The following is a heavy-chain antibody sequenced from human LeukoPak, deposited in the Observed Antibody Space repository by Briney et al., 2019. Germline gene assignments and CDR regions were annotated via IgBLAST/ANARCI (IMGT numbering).Heavy chain of an antibody. CDR3: ARALTPGAFDI. D-gene: IGHD3-9*01. CDR1: GFTVNSNY. J-gene: IGHJ3*02. V-gene: IGHV3-53*01. CDR2: IYSGGNT. Sequence: GGSLRLSCAASGFTVNSNYMTWVRQAPGKGLEWVSVIYSGGNTYYAASVMGRFTISRDNSKSTLYLQINNLRTDDTAVYYCARALTPGAFDIWGQGTMVTVSS.